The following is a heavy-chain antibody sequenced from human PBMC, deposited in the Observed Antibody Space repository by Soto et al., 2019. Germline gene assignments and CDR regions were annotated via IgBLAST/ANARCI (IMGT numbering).Heavy chain of an antibody. D-gene: IGHD6-19*01. CDR3: ARYSSGWPEGY. CDR1: GFTFSSYA. Sequence: GGSLRLSCAASGFTFSSYAMSWVRQAPGKGLEWVSAISGSGGSTYYADSVKGRFTISRDNSKNTLYLQMNSLRAEDTAVYYCARYSSGWPEGYWGQGTLVTVSS. J-gene: IGHJ4*02. V-gene: IGHV3-23*01. CDR2: ISGSGGST.